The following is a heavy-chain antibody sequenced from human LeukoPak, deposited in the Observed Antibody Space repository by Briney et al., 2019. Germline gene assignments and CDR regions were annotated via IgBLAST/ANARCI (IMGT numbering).Heavy chain of an antibody. CDR3: TTDSRSCRY. CDR1: GFTFSSYS. CDR2: ISGSSSTI. J-gene: IGHJ4*02. V-gene: IGHV3-48*04. Sequence: GGSLRLSCAASGFTFSSYSMNWVRQAPGKGLEWVSYISGSSSTIYYADSVKGRFTISRDNAKNSLFLQMNSLRAEDTAMYYCTTDSRSCRYWGQGTLVTVSS.